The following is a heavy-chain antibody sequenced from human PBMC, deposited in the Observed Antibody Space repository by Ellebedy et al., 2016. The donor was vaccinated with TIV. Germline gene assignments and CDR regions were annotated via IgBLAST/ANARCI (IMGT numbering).Heavy chain of an antibody. CDR2: IASSGGTT. CDR1: GFTFSNYA. Sequence: GESLKISCAASGFTFSNYAMIWVRQAPGKGLEWVSGIASSGGTTFYADSVKGRFTISRDNSMNTLYLQMSSLRAEDTALYYCAKYVLATGQLYGLDVWGQGTMVTVSS. J-gene: IGHJ6*02. CDR3: AKYVLATGQLYGLDV. V-gene: IGHV3-23*01. D-gene: IGHD3-3*02.